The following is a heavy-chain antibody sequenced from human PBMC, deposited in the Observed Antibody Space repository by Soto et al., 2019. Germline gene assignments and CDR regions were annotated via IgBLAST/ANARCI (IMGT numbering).Heavy chain of an antibody. D-gene: IGHD3-16*01. CDR2: IIPVHRRT. V-gene: IGHV1-69*01. J-gene: IGHJ6*02. CDR1: GDTFSSYA. CDR3: TRREYNDYIWDYYGMDV. Sequence: QEQLVQSGAEVKKPGSSVKVSCKASGDTFSSYAISWVRQAPGQGLEWMGGIIPVHRRTHHAQKFQGRVAITADESTSTVYMELNSLTSEDTAMYYCTRREYNDYIWDYYGMDVWGLGTTVTVSS.